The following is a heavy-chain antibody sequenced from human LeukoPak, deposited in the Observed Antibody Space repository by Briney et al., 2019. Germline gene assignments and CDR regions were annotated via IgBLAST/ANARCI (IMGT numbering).Heavy chain of an antibody. CDR1: GGSISSYY. Sequence: SETLSLACTVSGGSISSYYWSWIRQPPGKGLEWIGYIYYSGSTNYNPSLKSRVTISVDTSENQFSLKLSSVIAADTAVYFCARSSGWWGAFDIWGQGTMVTVSS. J-gene: IGHJ3*02. V-gene: IGHV4-59*01. CDR2: IYYSGST. D-gene: IGHD6-19*01. CDR3: ARSSGWWGAFDI.